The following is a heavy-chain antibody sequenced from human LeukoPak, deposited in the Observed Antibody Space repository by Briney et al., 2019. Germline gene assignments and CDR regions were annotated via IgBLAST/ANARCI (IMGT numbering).Heavy chain of an antibody. V-gene: IGHV4-59*05. J-gene: IGHJ6*02. Sequence: SETLSLTCTVSGGSISSYYWSWIRQPPGKGLEWIGSIYYSGSTYYNPSLKSRVTISVDTSKNQFSLKLSSVTAADTAVYYCARIMQTPWGMDVWGQGTTVTVSS. CDR2: IYYSGST. CDR3: ARIMQTPWGMDV. CDR1: GGSISSYY. D-gene: IGHD2/OR15-2a*01.